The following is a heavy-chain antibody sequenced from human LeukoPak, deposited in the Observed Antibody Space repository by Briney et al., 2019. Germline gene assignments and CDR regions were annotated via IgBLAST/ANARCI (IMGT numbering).Heavy chain of an antibody. Sequence: GGSLRLSCAASGFTFDDYAMHWVRQAPGKGLEWVSLISWDGGSTYYADSVKGRFTISRDNSKNSLYLQMNSLRAEDTALYYCAKPRTGYYYYMDVWGKGTTVTVSS. J-gene: IGHJ6*03. CDR1: GFTFDDYA. V-gene: IGHV3-43D*03. CDR3: AKPRTGYYYYMDV. CDR2: ISWDGGST. D-gene: IGHD3/OR15-3a*01.